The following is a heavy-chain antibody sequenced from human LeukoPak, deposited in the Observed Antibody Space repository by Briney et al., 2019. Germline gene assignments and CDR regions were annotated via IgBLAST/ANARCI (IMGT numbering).Heavy chain of an antibody. V-gene: IGHV3-30*04. D-gene: IGHD2-8*01. CDR2: ISYDGSNK. J-gene: IGHJ3*02. Sequence: GRSLRLSCAASGFTFSSYAMHWVRQAPGKGLEWVAVISYDGSNKYYADSVKGRFTISRDNSKNTLYLQMNSLRAEDTAVYYCARHDPDCTNGVCYSQFRSDAFDIWGQGTMVTVSS. CDR1: GFTFSSYA. CDR3: ARHDPDCTNGVCYSQFRSDAFDI.